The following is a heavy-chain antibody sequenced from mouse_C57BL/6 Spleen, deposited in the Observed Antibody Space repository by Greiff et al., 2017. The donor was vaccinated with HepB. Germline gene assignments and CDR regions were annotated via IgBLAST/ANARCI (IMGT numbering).Heavy chain of an antibody. CDR1: GFSLTSYG. CDR3: ARSDYDAWFAY. Sequence: HVQLKQSGPGLVQPSQSLSITCTVSGFSLTSYGVHWVRQSPGKGLEWLGVIWSGGSTDYNAAFIARLSTSKDNSKSQVFFKMNSLQADDTAIYYCARSDYDAWFAYWGQGTLVTVSA. J-gene: IGHJ3*01. D-gene: IGHD2-4*01. CDR2: IWSGGST. V-gene: IGHV2-2*01.